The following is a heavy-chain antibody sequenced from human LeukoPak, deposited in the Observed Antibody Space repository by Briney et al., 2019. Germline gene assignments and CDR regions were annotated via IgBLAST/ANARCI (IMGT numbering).Heavy chain of an antibody. CDR1: GFTFSSYG. CDR3: ARDHGMATIKRFDY. D-gene: IGHD5-24*01. CDR2: IRYDGSNK. J-gene: IGHJ4*02. V-gene: IGHV3-30*02. Sequence: GGSLRLSCAASGFTFSSYGMHWVRQAPGKGLEWVAFIRYDGSNKYYADSVKGRFTISRDNSKNTLYLQMNSLRAEDTAVYYCARDHGMATIKRFDYWGQGTLVTVSS.